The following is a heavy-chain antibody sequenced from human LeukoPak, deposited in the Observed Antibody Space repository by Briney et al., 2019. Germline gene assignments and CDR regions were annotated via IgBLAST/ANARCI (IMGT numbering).Heavy chain of an antibody. CDR2: ISGSGGST. CDR1: GFTFSNYG. J-gene: IGHJ5*02. D-gene: IGHD2-21*02. V-gene: IGHV3-23*01. Sequence: GGSLRLSCAASGFTFSNYGMHWVRQAPGKGLEWVSAISGSGGSTYYADSVKGRFTISRDNSKNTLYLQMNSLRAEDTAVYYCAKLHHHTAWFDPWGQGTLVTVSS. CDR3: AKLHHHTAWFDP.